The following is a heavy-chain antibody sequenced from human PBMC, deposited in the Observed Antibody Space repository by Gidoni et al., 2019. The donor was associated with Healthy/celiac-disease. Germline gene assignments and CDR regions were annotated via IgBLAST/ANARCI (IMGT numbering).Heavy chain of an antibody. J-gene: IGHJ4*02. CDR1: GFTFSDYY. Sequence: QVQLVESGGGLVKPGGSLRLSCAASGFTFSDYYMSWIRQAPGWGLEWVSYISSSGTTIYYADSVKGRFTISRDNAKNSLYLQMNSLRAGDTAVYYCARGLIDDVLTGYWGVFDYWGQGALVTVFS. D-gene: IGHD3-9*01. V-gene: IGHV3-11*01. CDR2: ISSSGTTI. CDR3: ARGLIDDVLTGYWGVFDY.